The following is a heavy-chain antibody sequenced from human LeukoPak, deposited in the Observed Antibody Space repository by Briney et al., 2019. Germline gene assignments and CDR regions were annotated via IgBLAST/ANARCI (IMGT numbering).Heavy chain of an antibody. Sequence: SETLSLTCAVSGGSMSSSTNWWSWVRQPPGKGLEWIGEIYHSESTNYNPSLKSRVTISVDTSKNQFSLKLSSVTAADTAVYYCARQLWLDYWGQGTLVPVSS. CDR2: IYHSEST. V-gene: IGHV4-4*02. J-gene: IGHJ4*02. CDR3: ARQLWLDY. CDR1: GGSMSSSTNW. D-gene: IGHD5-18*01.